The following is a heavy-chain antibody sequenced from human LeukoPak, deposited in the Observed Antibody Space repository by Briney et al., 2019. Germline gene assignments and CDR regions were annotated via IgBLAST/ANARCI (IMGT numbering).Heavy chain of an antibody. Sequence: ASVKVSCKASGYTFTSYDINWVRQATGQGLEWMGWMNPNSGSTGYAQKFQGIVTITRNTSISTAYMELSGLRSEDTAVYYCARGRSTGYPYYFEYWGQGTLVTVSS. CDR1: GYTFTSYD. CDR3: ARGRSTGYPYYFEY. J-gene: IGHJ4*02. V-gene: IGHV1-8*03. D-gene: IGHD5-12*01. CDR2: MNPNSGST.